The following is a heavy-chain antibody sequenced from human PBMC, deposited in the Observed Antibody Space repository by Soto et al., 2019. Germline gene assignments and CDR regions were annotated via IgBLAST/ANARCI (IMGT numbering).Heavy chain of an antibody. CDR3: ARGEAYCGGDCSPGPLYYYYGMDV. CDR1: GYTFTSYY. J-gene: IGHJ6*02. Sequence: ASVKVSCKASGYTFTSYYMHWVRQAPGQGLEWMGIINPSGGSTSYAQKFQGRVTMTRDTSTSTVYMELSSLRSEDTAVYYCARGEAYCGGDCSPGPLYYYYGMDVWGQGTTVTVSS. V-gene: IGHV1-46*01. D-gene: IGHD2-21*02. CDR2: INPSGGST.